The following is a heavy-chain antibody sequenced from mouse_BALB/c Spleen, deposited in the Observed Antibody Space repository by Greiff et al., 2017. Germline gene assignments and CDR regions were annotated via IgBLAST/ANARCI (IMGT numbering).Heavy chain of an antibody. V-gene: IGHV6-6*02. CDR3: TRGDYDWYFDV. CDR1: GFTFSNYW. D-gene: IGHD2-4*01. CDR2: IRLKSNNYAT. Sequence: EVKLVESGGGLVQPGGSMKLSCVASGFTFSNYWMNWVRQSPEKGLEWVAEIRLKSNNYATHYAESVKGRFTISRDDSKSSVYLQMNNLRAEDTGIYYCTRGDYDWYFDVWGAGTTVTVSS. J-gene: IGHJ1*01.